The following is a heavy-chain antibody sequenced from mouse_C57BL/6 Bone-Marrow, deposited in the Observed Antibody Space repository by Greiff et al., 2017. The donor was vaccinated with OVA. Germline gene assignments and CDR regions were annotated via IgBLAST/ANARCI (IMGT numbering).Heavy chain of an antibody. J-gene: IGHJ4*01. CDR2: IYPGSGST. Sequence: QVHVKQPGAELVKPGASVKMSCKASGYTFTSYWITWVKQRPGQGLEWIGDIYPGSGSTNYNEKFKSKATLTVDTSSSTAYMQLSSLTSEDSAVYYCARTYDYDGDLSMDYWGQGTSVTVSS. CDR1: GYTFTSYW. D-gene: IGHD2-4*01. CDR3: ARTYDYDGDLSMDY. V-gene: IGHV1-55*01.